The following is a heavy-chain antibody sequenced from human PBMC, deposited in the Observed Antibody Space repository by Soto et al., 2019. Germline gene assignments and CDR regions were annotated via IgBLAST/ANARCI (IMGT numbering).Heavy chain of an antibody. J-gene: IGHJ4*02. V-gene: IGHV4-30-4*01. D-gene: IGHD6-6*01. CDR1: GGSISSGDYY. CDR3: ASARSSSGKKKFDY. CDR2: IYYSANT. Sequence: QVQLQESGPGLVKPSQTLSLTCTVSGGSISSGDYYWSWIRQPPGKGLEWIGYIYYSANTYYNPSLKSRVNRSVDTSKNQFSRKLSSVTAADTAVYYCASARSSSGKKKFDYWGQGTLVTVSS.